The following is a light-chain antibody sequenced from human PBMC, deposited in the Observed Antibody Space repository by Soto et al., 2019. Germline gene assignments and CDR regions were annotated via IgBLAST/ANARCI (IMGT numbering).Light chain of an antibody. V-gene: IGKV1-9*01. CDR3: QQFNSYPHA. CDR2: AAS. J-gene: IGKJ4*01. Sequence: IQLTQSPSSLSASVGDRVTITCRASQGINNYLAWYQQKPGKAPKLLIYAASTLQSGVPSRFSGSGSGTDFTLNISSLQPEDFATYYCQQFNSYPHAFGGGTKVDIK. CDR1: QGINNY.